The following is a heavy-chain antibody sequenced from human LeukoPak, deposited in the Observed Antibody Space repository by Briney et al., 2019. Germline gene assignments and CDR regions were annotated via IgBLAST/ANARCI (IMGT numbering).Heavy chain of an antibody. CDR1: GGSISSGGYY. CDR2: IYYSGST. Sequence: SETLSLTCTVSGGSISSGGYYWSWIRPHPGKGLEWIGYIYYSGSTYYNPSLKSRVTISVDTSKNQFSLRLSSVTAADTAVYYCARMGAHFSTNYDYYFDYWGQGTLVTVSS. D-gene: IGHD4/OR15-4a*01. J-gene: IGHJ4*02. CDR3: ARMGAHFSTNYDYYFDY. V-gene: IGHV4-31*03.